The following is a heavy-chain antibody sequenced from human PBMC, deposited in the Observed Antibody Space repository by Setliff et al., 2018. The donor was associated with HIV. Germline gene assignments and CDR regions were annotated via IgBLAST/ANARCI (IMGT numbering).Heavy chain of an antibody. V-gene: IGHV1-24*01. CDR2: FDPEDGET. J-gene: IGHJ4*02. Sequence: ASVKVSCKVSGYTLTELSMHWVRQAPGKGLEWMGGFDPEDGETFYAQKFQGRVTMTEDTSTDTAYMELSSLRSEDTAVYYCATYGESGGWSRGFDYWGQGTLVTSPQ. D-gene: IGHD3-10*01. CDR3: ATYGESGGWSRGFDY. CDR1: GYTLTELS.